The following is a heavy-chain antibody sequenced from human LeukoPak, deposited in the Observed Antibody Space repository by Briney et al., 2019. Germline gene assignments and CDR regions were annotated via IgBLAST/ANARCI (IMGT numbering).Heavy chain of an antibody. CDR3: ARSGSSWFPFDAFDI. V-gene: IGHV3-21*01. Sequence: GGSLRLSCAASGFTFSSYSMNWVRQAPGKGLEWVSSISSSSSYIYYADSVKGRFTISRDNAKNSLYLQMNSLRAEDTAVYYCARSGSSWFPFDAFDIWGQGTMVTVSS. CDR2: ISSSSSYI. J-gene: IGHJ3*02. CDR1: GFTFSSYS. D-gene: IGHD6-13*01.